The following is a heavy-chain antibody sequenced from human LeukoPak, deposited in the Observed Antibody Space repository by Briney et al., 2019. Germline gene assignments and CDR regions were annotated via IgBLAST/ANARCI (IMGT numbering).Heavy chain of an antibody. D-gene: IGHD3-10*01. CDR1: GYTFTSYG. CDR3: ARDPEWFGEFTADY. J-gene: IGHJ4*02. V-gene: IGHV1-18*01. Sequence: ASVKVSYTASGYTFTSYGISWVRQAPGQGLEWMGWISAYNGNTNYARKLQGRVTMTTDTSTSTAYMELRSLRSDDTAVYYCARDPEWFGEFTADYWGQGTLVTVSS. CDR2: ISAYNGNT.